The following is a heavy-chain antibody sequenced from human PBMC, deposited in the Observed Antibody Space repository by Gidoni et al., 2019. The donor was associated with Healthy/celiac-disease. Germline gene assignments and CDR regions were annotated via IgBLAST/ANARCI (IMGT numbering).Heavy chain of an antibody. Sequence: EVQLVESGGGLVQPGRSLRLSCTASGFTFGDYAMSWFRQAPGKGLELVGFIRSKAYGGTTEYAASVKGRFTISRDDSKSIAYLQMNSLKTEDTAVYYCTTPYYYGSGSYYNPFDYWGQGTLVTVSS. CDR1: GFTFGDYA. D-gene: IGHD3-10*01. V-gene: IGHV3-49*03. J-gene: IGHJ4*02. CDR2: IRSKAYGGTT. CDR3: TTPYYYGSGSYYNPFDY.